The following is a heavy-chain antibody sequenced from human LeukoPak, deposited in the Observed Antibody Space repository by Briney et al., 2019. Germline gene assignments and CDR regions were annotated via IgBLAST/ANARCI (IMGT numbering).Heavy chain of an antibody. CDR1: GYTFTGYY. Sequence: SVKVSCKASGYTFTGYYMHWVRQAPGQGLEWMGGIIPIFGTANYAQKFQGRVTITADESTSTAYMELSSLRSEDTAVYYCARMSPVGIAAAGWFDPWGQGTLVTVSS. CDR2: IIPIFGTA. CDR3: ARMSPVGIAAAGWFDP. D-gene: IGHD6-13*01. J-gene: IGHJ5*02. V-gene: IGHV1-69*13.